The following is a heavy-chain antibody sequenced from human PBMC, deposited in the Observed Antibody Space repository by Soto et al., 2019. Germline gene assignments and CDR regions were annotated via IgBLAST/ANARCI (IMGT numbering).Heavy chain of an antibody. J-gene: IGHJ6*02. Sequence: GVSLSLSCAASGFTFNNYARHWVRQPPGKGLEWVAVISYDGNNKYYADSVKGRFTISRDNSRNTLYLQMNSLRAEDTAVYYCAKSGLPFVEWFPVWGQGTTVTVSS. CDR2: ISYDGNNK. D-gene: IGHD3-3*01. CDR1: GFTFNNYA. CDR3: AKSGLPFVEWFPV. V-gene: IGHV3-30*18.